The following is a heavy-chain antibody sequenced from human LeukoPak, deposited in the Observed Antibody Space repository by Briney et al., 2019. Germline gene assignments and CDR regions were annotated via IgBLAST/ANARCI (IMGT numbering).Heavy chain of an antibody. CDR1: GFIFSSYE. Sequence: GGSLRLSCAGFGFIFSSYEMNWVRQAPGKGLEWVSYISSSGSTIYYADSVKGRFTISRDNAKNSLYLQMNSLRAEDTAVYYCAELGITMIGGVWGKGTTVTISS. J-gene: IGHJ6*04. V-gene: IGHV3-48*03. CDR3: AELGITMIGGV. CDR2: ISSSGSTI. D-gene: IGHD3-10*02.